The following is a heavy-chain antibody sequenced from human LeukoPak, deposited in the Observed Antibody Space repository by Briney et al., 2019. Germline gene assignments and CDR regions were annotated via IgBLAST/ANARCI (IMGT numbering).Heavy chain of an antibody. V-gene: IGHV1-2*02. J-gene: IGHJ4*02. CDR2: INPNSGGT. Sequence: ASVKVSCKASGYTFTGYYMHWVRQAPGQGLEWMGWINPNSGGTNYAQKFQGRVTMTRETSISTAYMELSRLRSDDTAVYYCARRARGGWYFDYWGQGTLVTVSS. D-gene: IGHD6-19*01. CDR3: ARRARGGWYFDY. CDR1: GYTFTGYY.